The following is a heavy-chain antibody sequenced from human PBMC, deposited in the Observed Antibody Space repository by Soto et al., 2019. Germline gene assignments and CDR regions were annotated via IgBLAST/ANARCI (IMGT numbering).Heavy chain of an antibody. CDR1: GGTFSTYA. J-gene: IGHJ4*02. V-gene: IGHV1-69*06. CDR3: AREGVGATFDY. D-gene: IGHD1-26*01. Sequence: SVKVSCKASGGTFSTYAINWGRQAPGQGLEWMGGIIPIFGTANYAHKFQGRVTITADTSISTAYMELSRLRSDDTAVYYCAREGVGATFDYWGQGTLVTVSS. CDR2: IIPIFGTA.